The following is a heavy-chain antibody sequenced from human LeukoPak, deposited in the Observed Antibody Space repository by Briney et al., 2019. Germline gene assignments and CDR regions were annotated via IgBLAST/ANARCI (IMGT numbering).Heavy chain of an antibody. V-gene: IGHV4-61*02. D-gene: IGHD3-10*01. Sequence: PSQTLSLTCTVSGGSISSGSYYWSWIRQPAGKGLEWIGRIYTSGSTNYNPSLKSRVTISVDTSKNQFSLKLSSVTAADTAVYYCARDGRGFGSPFYYYYYMDVWGKGTTVTVSS. J-gene: IGHJ6*03. CDR2: IYTSGST. CDR1: GGSISSGSYY. CDR3: ARDGRGFGSPFYYYYYMDV.